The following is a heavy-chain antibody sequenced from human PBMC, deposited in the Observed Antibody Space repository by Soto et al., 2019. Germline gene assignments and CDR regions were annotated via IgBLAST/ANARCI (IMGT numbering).Heavy chain of an antibody. J-gene: IGHJ4*02. Sequence: SETLSLTCAVSGGSISSGGYSWSWIRQPPGKGLEWIGYIYYSGSTYYNPSLKSRVTISGHRSKNQFSLKLTSVTAADTAVYYCARSSTVTHDYWGQGTLVTVSS. CDR3: ARSSTVTHDY. D-gene: IGHD4-4*01. CDR2: IYYSGST. V-gene: IGHV4-30-2*01. CDR1: GGSISSGGYS.